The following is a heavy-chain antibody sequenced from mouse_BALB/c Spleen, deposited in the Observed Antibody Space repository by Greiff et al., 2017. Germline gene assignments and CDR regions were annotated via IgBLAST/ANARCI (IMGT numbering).Heavy chain of an antibody. V-gene: IGHV14-3*02. CDR2: IDPANGNT. CDR3: ARHYYGSRGFAY. CDR1: GFNIKDTY. Sequence: VQLQQSGAELVKPGASVKLSCTASGFNIKDTYMHWVKQRPEQGLEWIGRIDPANGNTKYDPKFQGKATITADTSSNTAYLQLSSLTSEDTAVYYCARHYYGSRGFAYWGQGTLVTVSA. D-gene: IGHD1-1*01. J-gene: IGHJ3*01.